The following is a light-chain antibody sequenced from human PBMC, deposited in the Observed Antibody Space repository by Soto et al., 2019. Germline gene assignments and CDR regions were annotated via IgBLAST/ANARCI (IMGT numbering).Light chain of an antibody. CDR3: QKYSSAPRA. CDR1: QGISNY. J-gene: IGKJ1*01. Sequence: DIQMTQSPSSLSASVGDRVTITCRASQGISNYLAWYQQKPGKVPKLLIYAASTLQSGVPSRISGSGSGTDLTLSISSLQPADVATYYSQKYSSAPRAFGQGTKVEI. CDR2: AAS. V-gene: IGKV1-27*01.